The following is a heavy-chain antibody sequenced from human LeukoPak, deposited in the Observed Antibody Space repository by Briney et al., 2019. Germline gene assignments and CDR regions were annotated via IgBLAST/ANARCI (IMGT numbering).Heavy chain of an antibody. J-gene: IGHJ4*02. V-gene: IGHV4-4*07. CDR3: AKVGYSSSWYNVFFTY. Sequence: PSETLSLTCTVSGGSISSYYWSWIRQPAGKGLEWIGRIYTSGSTNYNPSLKSRVTMSVDTPKNQFSLKLSSVTAADTSVYYCAKVGYSSSWYNVFFTYWGQGTLVTVSS. CDR1: GGSISSYY. CDR2: IYTSGST. D-gene: IGHD6-13*01.